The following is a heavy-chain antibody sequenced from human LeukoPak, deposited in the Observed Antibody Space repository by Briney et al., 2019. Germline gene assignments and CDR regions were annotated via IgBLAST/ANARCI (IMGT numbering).Heavy chain of an antibody. CDR1: GGSFTSNNW. J-gene: IGHJ3*02. Sequence: PSETLSLTCTVSGGSFTSNNWWSWVRQSPGKRQVCIGEIYRSGSTSYNPSLKSRVTVSVDNSKNQFSLKLTSVTAEDTAVYYCARGFHDTSFTGFDIWGQGTMVTVSS. D-gene: IGHD3-22*01. CDR3: ARGFHDTSFTGFDI. CDR2: IYRSGST. V-gene: IGHV4-4*02.